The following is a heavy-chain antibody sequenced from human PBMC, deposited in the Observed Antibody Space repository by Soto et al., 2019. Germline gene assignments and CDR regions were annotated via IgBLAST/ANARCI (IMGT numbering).Heavy chain of an antibody. D-gene: IGHD2-21*02. CDR3: ASGHDYGGNSDAFDI. J-gene: IGHJ3*02. Sequence: QVQLVQSGAEVKKPGSSVKVSCKASGGTFSTDAINWVRQAPGQGPEWMGGILPIFGTADYAQKFQGRVTITADVSTNTAYMELSSLRSEDTAVYYCASGHDYGGNSDAFDIWGQGTMVTVSS. CDR1: GGTFSTDA. V-gene: IGHV1-69*12. CDR2: ILPIFGTA.